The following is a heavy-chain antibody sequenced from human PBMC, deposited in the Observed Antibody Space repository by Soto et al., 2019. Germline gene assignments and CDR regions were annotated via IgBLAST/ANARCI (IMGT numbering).Heavy chain of an antibody. J-gene: IGHJ4*02. D-gene: IGHD2-2*01. CDR2: ISYDGSNK. CDR1: KFTFSSYG. Sequence: GGSLRLSCAASKFTFSSYGMHWVRQAPGKGLEWVAVISYDGSNKYYADSVKGRLTISRDNSKNTLYLQMNSLRAEDTAVYYCAKADVVVVPGAMPFDYWGQGTLVTVPQ. CDR3: AKADVVVVPGAMPFDY. V-gene: IGHV3-30*18.